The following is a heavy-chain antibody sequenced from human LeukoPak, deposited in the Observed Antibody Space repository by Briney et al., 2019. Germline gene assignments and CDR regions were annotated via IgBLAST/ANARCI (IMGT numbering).Heavy chain of an antibody. CDR2: ISGSGGST. J-gene: IGHJ4*02. D-gene: IGHD3-22*01. V-gene: IGHV3-23*01. CDR3: AKDAYYYDSSGYYLRSLDY. Sequence: PGGSPRLSCAASGFTFSSYAMSWVRQAPGKGLEWVSAISGSGGSTYYADSVKGRFTISRDNSKNTLYLQMNSLRAEDTAVYYCAKDAYYYDSSGYYLRSLDYWGQGTLVTVSS. CDR1: GFTFSSYA.